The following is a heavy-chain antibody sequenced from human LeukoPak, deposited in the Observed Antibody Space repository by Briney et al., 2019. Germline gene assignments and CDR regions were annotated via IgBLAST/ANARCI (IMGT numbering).Heavy chain of an antibody. J-gene: IGHJ4*02. CDR2: IYYSGST. CDR3: ARARIGYSYESYGRLDY. CDR1: GGSISSSSYY. V-gene: IGHV4-39*01. D-gene: IGHD5-18*01. Sequence: PSETLSLTCTVSGGSISSSSYYWGWIRQPPGKGLEWIGSIYYSGSTYYNPSLKSRVTISVDTSKNQFSLKLSSVTAADTAVYYCARARIGYSYESYGRLDYWGQGTLVTVSS.